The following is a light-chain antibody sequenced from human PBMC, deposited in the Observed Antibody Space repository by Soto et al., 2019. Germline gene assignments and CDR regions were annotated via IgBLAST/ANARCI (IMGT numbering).Light chain of an antibody. J-gene: IGKJ3*01. Sequence: DIAVTQSPLSLSVTPGEPASISCRSSQSLLNSNEYNYADWYVQKPGQSPQLLIYLNFNRASGVPDSFSGSGSGTDFTLKISRVEAEDVGVYYCMQALQTPFTFGPGTKVDIK. CDR3: MQALQTPFT. CDR2: LNF. V-gene: IGKV2-28*01. CDR1: QSLLNSNEYNY.